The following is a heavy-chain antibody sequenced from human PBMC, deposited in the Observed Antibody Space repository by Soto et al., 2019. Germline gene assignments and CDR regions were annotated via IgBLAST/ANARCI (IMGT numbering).Heavy chain of an antibody. CDR1: GFSLSTSGVG. V-gene: IGHV2-5*02. J-gene: IGHJ1*01. CDR2: IYWDDDK. CDR3: AHMRLTRIVGAGHFHH. D-gene: IGHD3-22*01. Sequence: QITLKESGPTLVKPSQPLTLTCTFSGFSLSTSGVGVGWIRQPPGKALEWLALIYWDDDKRYSPSLKSRLTITKDTSKNQVVLTLTNVDPVDTATYYCAHMRLTRIVGAGHFHHWGQGTLVTVSS.